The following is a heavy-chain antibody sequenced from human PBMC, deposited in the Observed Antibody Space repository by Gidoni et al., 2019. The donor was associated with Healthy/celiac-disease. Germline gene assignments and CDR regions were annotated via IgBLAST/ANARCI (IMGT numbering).Heavy chain of an antibody. CDR2: ISWNSGSI. J-gene: IGHJ4*02. CDR1: GFTFADYA. V-gene: IGHV3-9*01. CDR3: AKDPSWGWNDKYYFDY. D-gene: IGHD1-1*01. Sequence: EVQLVESGGGLVPPGRSLRLSCAASGFTFADYAMHWVRQAPGKGLEWVSGISWNSGSIGYADSVKGRFTISRDNAKNSLYLQMNSLRAEDTALYYCAKDPSWGWNDKYYFDYWGQGTLVTVSS.